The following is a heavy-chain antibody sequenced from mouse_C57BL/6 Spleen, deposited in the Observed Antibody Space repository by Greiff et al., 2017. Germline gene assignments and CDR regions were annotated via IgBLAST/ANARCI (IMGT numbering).Heavy chain of an antibody. CDR2: INPNNGGT. CDR3: ARWVDY. Sequence: VQLQQSGPELVKPGASVKISCKASGYTFTDYYMNWVKQSHGKSLEWIGDINPNNGGTSYNQKFKGKATLTVDKSSSTAYMELRSLTSEDSAVYYCARWVDYWGQGTTRTVSS. CDR1: GYTFTDYY. J-gene: IGHJ2*01. V-gene: IGHV1-26*01.